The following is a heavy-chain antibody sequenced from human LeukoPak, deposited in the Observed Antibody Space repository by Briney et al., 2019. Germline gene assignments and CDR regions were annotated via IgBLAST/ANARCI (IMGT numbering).Heavy chain of an antibody. CDR1: GGSISSSSYY. V-gene: IGHV4-39*01. J-gene: IGHJ4*02. D-gene: IGHD3-16*02. CDR3: ARRGMITFGGVIAGLDY. CDR2: IYYSGST. Sequence: PSETLSLTCTVSGGSISSSSYYWGWIRQPPGTGLEWIGSIYYSGSTYYNPSLKSRVTISVDTSKNQFSLKLSSVTAADTAVYYCARRGMITFGGVIAGLDYWGQGTLVTVSS.